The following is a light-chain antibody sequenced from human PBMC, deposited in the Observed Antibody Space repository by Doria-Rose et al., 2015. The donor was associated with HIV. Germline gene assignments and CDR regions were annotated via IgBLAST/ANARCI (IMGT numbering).Light chain of an antibody. Sequence: TQSPGTLSLSPGERATLSCRASQSFSSTYLAWYQQKPGQAPGLLIYDGSTRATGIPDRFSASGSGTDFTLTINRLEPEDFALYYCHQYGTSWTFGQRAKVEI. J-gene: IGKJ1*01. CDR3: HQYGTSWT. V-gene: IGKV3-20*01. CDR2: DGS. CDR1: QSFSSTY.